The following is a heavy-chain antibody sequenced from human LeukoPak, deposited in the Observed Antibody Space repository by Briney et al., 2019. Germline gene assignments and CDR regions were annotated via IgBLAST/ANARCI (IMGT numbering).Heavy chain of an antibody. CDR2: IDPSDSYT. CDR3: ARLGAADYVWGSYRAPFDY. D-gene: IGHD3-16*02. CDR1: GYSFTSYW. Sequence: GESLKISCKGSGYSFTSYWISWVRPMPGKGLEWMGRIDPSDSYTNYSPSFQGHVTISADKSISTAYLQWSSLKALDTAMYYCARLGAADYVWGSYRAPFDYWGQGTLVTVSS. V-gene: IGHV5-10-1*01. J-gene: IGHJ4*02.